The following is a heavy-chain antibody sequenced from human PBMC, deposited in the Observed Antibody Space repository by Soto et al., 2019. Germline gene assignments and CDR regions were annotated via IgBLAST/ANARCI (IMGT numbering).Heavy chain of an antibody. CDR3: ARRGSNKWDEDFDF. D-gene: IGHD2-15*01. J-gene: IGHJ4*02. Sequence: QVQLVQSGAEVKKPGASVKVSCQASGYTFTNYGISWVRQAPGQGLEWVGWISPYNGDTRYAQNVQGRVTLTTDTSTSAADMELRSLRSDDTALYYCARRGSNKWDEDFDFWGQGTLVTVSS. CDR1: GYTFTNYG. V-gene: IGHV1-18*01. CDR2: ISPYNGDT.